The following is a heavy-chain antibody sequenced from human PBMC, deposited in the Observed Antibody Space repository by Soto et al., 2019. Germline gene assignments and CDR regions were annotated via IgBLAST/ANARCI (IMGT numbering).Heavy chain of an antibody. J-gene: IGHJ4*02. CDR2: IYYSGST. V-gene: IGHV4-59*08. CDR3: ARLWGWFGDY. CDR1: GGSISSYY. D-gene: IGHD3-10*01. Sequence: QVQLQESGPGLVKPSETLYLTCTVSGGSISSYYWSWIRQPPGTGLEWIGYIYYSGSTNYNPSLKSRVTISVDTSKNQFSLKLSSVTAADTAVYYCARLWGWFGDYWGQGTLVTVSS.